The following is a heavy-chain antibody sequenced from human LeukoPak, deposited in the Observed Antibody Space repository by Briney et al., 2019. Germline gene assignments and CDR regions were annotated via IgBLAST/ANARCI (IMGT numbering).Heavy chain of an antibody. J-gene: IGHJ4*02. V-gene: IGHV3-30*02. CDR3: AKKSRYSGYADY. CDR2: IRYDGSNK. CDR1: GFTFSSYG. Sequence: PGGSLRLSCAASGFTFSSYGMHWVRQAPGKGLEWVAFIRYDGSNKYYADSVKGRFTISRDNSKNTLYLRMNSLRAEDTAVYYCAKKSRYSGYADYWGQGTLVTVSS. D-gene: IGHD5-12*01.